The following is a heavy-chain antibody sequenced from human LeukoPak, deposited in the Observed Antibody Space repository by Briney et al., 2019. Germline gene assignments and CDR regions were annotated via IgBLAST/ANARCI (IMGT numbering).Heavy chain of an antibody. V-gene: IGHV3-23*01. Sequence: GGSLELSCAASGFTFSSYAMTWVRPAPGKGLEWVSSISGSGGSTYYADSVKGRFTISRANAKNSLYLQMNSLRAEDTAVYYCAIQRGYVFDWGQGTLVTVSS. J-gene: IGHJ4*02. CDR2: ISGSGGST. CDR3: AIQRGYVFD. D-gene: IGHD3-16*01. CDR1: GFTFSSYA.